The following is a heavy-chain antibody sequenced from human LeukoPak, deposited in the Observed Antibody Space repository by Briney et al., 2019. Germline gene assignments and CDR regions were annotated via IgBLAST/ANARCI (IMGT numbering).Heavy chain of an antibody. D-gene: IGHD2-15*01. CDR2: IQFNGSEK. J-gene: IGHJ6*02. CDR3: AKDVYDCSGGSCPQYYYVMDV. Sequence: GGSLRLSCTASGFTFSSYGMHWVRQAPGKGLEWVSFIQFNGSEKYYADSVRGRFTISRDNSKNTLSLQMNSLRAEDTALYYCAKDVYDCSGGSCPQYYYVMDVWGQGTTVTVSS. V-gene: IGHV3-30*02. CDR1: GFTFSSYG.